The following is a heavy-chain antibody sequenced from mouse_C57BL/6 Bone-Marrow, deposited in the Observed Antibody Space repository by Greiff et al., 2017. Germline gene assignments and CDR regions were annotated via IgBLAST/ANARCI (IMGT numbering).Heavy chain of an antibody. Sequence: DVQLVESGGGLVKPGGSLKLSCAASGFTFSSYAMSWVRQTPEKRLEWVATISDGGSYSYYPDNVKGRFTSSRDNDKNHQYLQMSHLKSEDTAMYYCARDGLEYYAMDYWGQGTSVTVSS. CDR2: ISDGGSYS. CDR3: ARDGLEYYAMDY. D-gene: IGHD2-2*01. CDR1: GFTFSSYA. V-gene: IGHV5-4*01. J-gene: IGHJ4*01.